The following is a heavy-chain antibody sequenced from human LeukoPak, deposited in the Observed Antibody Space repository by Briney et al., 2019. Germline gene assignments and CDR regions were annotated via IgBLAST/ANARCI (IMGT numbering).Heavy chain of an antibody. CDR1: GFTFDDYA. CDR2: ISWNSGSI. Sequence: GRSLRLSCAASGFTFDDYAMHWVRQAPGKGLEWVSGISWNSGSIGYADSVKGRFTISRDDAKNSLYLQMNSLRAEDTALYYCAKGQGYSLEDYYGMDVWGQGTTVTVSS. V-gene: IGHV3-9*01. CDR3: AKGQGYSLEDYYGMDV. D-gene: IGHD5-18*01. J-gene: IGHJ6*02.